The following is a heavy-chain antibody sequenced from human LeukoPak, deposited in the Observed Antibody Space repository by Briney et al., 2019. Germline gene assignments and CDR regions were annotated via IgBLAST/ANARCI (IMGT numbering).Heavy chain of an antibody. CDR1: GYTFTSYY. V-gene: IGHV1-46*01. J-gene: IGHJ5*02. Sequence: GASVKVSCEASGYTFTSYYMHWVRQAPGQGLEWMGIINPSGGSTSYAQKFQGRVTMTRDTSTSTVYMELSSLRSEDTAVYYCARPAAGYYDNFNGFDPWGQGTLVTVSS. CDR3: ARPAAGYYDNFNGFDP. CDR2: INPSGGST. D-gene: IGHD3-22*01.